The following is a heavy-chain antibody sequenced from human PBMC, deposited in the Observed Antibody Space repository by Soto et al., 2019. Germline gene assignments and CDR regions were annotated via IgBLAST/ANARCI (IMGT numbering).Heavy chain of an antibody. J-gene: IGHJ6*02. V-gene: IGHV4-34*01. CDR3: ARGRGGSRSMGRGVVLWYGRVV. CDR1: GGSFRGCY. CDR2: INHSGST. Sequence: SETLSLTCAVYGGSFRGCYWTWSRQPPGKGLEWIGEINHSGSTNYNPSLKSRVTISVDTYKNQYSLKLSSVTAADTAVYYCARGRGGSRSMGRGVVLWYGRVVWGEATKGNV. D-gene: IGHD3-10*01.